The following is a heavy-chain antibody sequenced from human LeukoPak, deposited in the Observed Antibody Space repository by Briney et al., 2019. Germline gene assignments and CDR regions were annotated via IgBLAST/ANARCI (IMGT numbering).Heavy chain of an antibody. CDR2: ISSSSTYI. D-gene: IGHD3-3*01. J-gene: IGHJ4*02. CDR3: ARHGLGFLEWTIVY. Sequence: GGSLRLSCAASGFTFSTYSMNWVRQAPEKGLEWVSSISSSSTYIYYADSLKGRFTISRDNAKNSLYLQVNSLRAEDTAVYYCARHGLGFLEWTIVYWGQGTLVTVSS. CDR1: GFTFSTYS. V-gene: IGHV3-21*01.